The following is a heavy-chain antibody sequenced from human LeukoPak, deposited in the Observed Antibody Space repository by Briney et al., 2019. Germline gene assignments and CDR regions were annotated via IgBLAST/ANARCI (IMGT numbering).Heavy chain of an antibody. Sequence: SETLSLTCAVYGGSFSGYYWSWIRPPPGKGLEWIGEINHSGSTSYNPSLKSRVTISVDTSKNQFSLKLSSVTAADTAVYYCATGGVAGTTRGYFDYWGQGTLVTVSS. CDR3: ATGGVAGTTRGYFDY. V-gene: IGHV4-34*01. J-gene: IGHJ4*02. CDR2: INHSGST. D-gene: IGHD1-7*01. CDR1: GGSFSGYY.